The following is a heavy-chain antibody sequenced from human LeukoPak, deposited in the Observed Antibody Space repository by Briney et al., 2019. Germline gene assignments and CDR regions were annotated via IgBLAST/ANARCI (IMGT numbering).Heavy chain of an antibody. CDR3: AKWAQGHSYGYDY. V-gene: IGHV3-30*02. CDR2: IRYDGSNK. D-gene: IGHD5-18*01. CDR1: GFTFSSYG. J-gene: IGHJ4*02. Sequence: PGGSLRLSCAASGFTFSSYGMHWVRQAPGKGLEWVAFIRYDGSNKYYADSVKGRFTISRDNSKNTLYLQMNSLRAEDTAVYYCAKWAQGHSYGYDYWGQGTLVTVSS.